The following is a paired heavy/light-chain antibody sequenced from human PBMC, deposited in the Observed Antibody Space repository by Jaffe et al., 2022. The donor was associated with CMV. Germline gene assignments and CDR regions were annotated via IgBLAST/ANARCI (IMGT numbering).Heavy chain of an antibody. CDR2: VKPSGT. J-gene: IGHJ4*02. CDR1: GYTFTNYY. V-gene: IGHV1-46*01. Sequence: QVQLVQSGAEVKKPGASVKVSCKASGYTFTNYYIHWVRQAPGQGLEWMGIVKPSGTNYAQKFQDRLTMTTDTSTRTVYMELSSLRSEDTAVYYCARAATISVAGTLGYWGQGTLVTVSS. CDR3: ARAATISVAGTLGY. D-gene: IGHD6-19*01.
Light chain of an antibody. CDR3: QQYTSYSGT. CDR2: KAS. CDR1: QSIGYY. Sequence: DILMTQSPSTLSASVGDRVTITCRASQSIGYYLAWYQQRPGKAPNLLIYKASSLESGVPSRFSGSGSGTEFTLTISSLQPEDFATYHCQQYTSYSGTFGQGTKVEIK. V-gene: IGKV1-5*03. J-gene: IGKJ1*01.